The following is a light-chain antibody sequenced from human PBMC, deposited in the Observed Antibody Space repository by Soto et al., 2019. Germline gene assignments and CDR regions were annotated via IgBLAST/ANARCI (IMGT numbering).Light chain of an antibody. Sequence: IVFKQSQATLSVYPGARATLSCRASQNISNYLIWYQQKPGQAPRLLIYDVSNRATDIPARFSGSGSGTDCTRTSSSLEPEDRAVELCPVRSNWPRPFGQVTKVEIK. J-gene: IGKJ1*01. V-gene: IGKV3-11*01. CDR3: PVRSNWPRP. CDR1: QNISNY. CDR2: DVS.